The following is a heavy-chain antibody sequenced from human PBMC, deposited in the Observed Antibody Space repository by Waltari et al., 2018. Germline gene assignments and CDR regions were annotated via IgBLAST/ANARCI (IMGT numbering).Heavy chain of an antibody. CDR1: GYSISSGYY. D-gene: IGHD3-22*01. CDR3: ASGPGEKWLEPFFTD. J-gene: IGHJ4*02. V-gene: IGHV4-38-2*02. CDR2: IYHSGST. Sequence: QVQLQESGPGLVKPSETLSLTCTVSGYSISSGYYWGWIRPPPGKGLEWIGSIYHSGSTYYNPSLKSRVTISVDTSKNQFSLKLSSVTAADTAVYYCASGPGEKWLEPFFTDWGQGTLVTVSS.